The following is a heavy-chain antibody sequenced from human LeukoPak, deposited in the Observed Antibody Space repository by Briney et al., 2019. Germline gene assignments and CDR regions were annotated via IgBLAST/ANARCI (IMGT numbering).Heavy chain of an antibody. D-gene: IGHD3-22*01. CDR1: GFTFSSYA. Sequence: GGSPRLSCAASGFTFSSYAMSWVRQALGRGLEWVAVISYDGSNKYYADSVKGRFTISRDNSKNTLYLQMNSLRAEDTAVYYCAKIYDSSGYYSYFDYWGQGTLVTVSS. CDR2: ISYDGSNK. CDR3: AKIYDSSGYYSYFDY. V-gene: IGHV3-30*18. J-gene: IGHJ4*02.